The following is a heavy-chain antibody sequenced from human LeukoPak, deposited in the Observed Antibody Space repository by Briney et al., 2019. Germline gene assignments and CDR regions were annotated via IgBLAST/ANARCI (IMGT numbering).Heavy chain of an antibody. V-gene: IGHV3-30*03. D-gene: IGHD3-22*01. Sequence: QPGRSLRLSCAASGFTFSSYGMHWVRQAPGKGLEWVAVISHDGSNKYYADSVKGRFTISRDNAKNSLYLQMNSLRAEDTAVYYCARDYYDSSGYYYFDYWGQGTLVTVSS. J-gene: IGHJ4*02. CDR2: ISHDGSNK. CDR3: ARDYYDSSGYYYFDY. CDR1: GFTFSSYG.